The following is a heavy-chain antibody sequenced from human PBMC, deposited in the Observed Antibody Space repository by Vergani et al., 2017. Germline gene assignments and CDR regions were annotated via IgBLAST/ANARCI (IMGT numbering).Heavy chain of an antibody. J-gene: IGHJ4*02. D-gene: IGHD2/OR15-2a*01. CDR3: AREERSNTSPFVGD. CDR1: GFTFSNSA. Sequence: EVHLLESGGGQVAAGGSLRLSCVASGFTFSNSAMSWVRQTSGKGLEWVSAISGHGDRTYYADSVKGRFTISRDNSKNTVYLQMNSLKAEDRATYYCAREERSNTSPFVGDWGQGTLVTV. CDR2: ISGHGDRT. V-gene: IGHV3-23*01.